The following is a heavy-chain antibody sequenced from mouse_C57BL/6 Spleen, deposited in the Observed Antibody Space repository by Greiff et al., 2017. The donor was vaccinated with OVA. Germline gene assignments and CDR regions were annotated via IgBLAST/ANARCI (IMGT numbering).Heavy chain of an antibody. J-gene: IGHJ1*03. CDR2: IHPNSGST. CDR1: GYTFTSYW. V-gene: IGHV1-64*01. Sequence: QVQLQQSGAELVKPGASVKLSCKASGYTFTSYWMHWVKQRPGTGLEWIGMIHPNSGSTNYNEKFKSKATLTVDNSYSTAYMQLCSLTSEGSAVYYCARRPREGYFDGWGTGTTVTGSS. CDR3: ARRPREGYFDG. D-gene: IGHD3-3*01.